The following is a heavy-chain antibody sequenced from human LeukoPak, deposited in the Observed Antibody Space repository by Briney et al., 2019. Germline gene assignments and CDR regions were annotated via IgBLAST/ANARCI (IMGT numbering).Heavy chain of an antibody. D-gene: IGHD6-19*01. CDR2: TGNKANSYTT. J-gene: IGHJ3*02. CDR1: GVTFSDHY. V-gene: IGHV3-72*01. Sequence: GGSLRLSCAASGVTFSDHYMDWVRQAPGRGLEWVGRTGNKANSYTTEYAASVKGRFTISRDDSKRSLYLRMNSLKTEDTAVYYCTRGYSSVSIYAFDIWGQGTMVTVSS. CDR3: TRGYSSVSIYAFDI.